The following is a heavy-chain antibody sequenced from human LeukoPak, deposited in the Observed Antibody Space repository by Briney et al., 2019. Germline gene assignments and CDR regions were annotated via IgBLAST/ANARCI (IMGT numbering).Heavy chain of an antibody. V-gene: IGHV3-23*01. J-gene: IGHJ4*02. D-gene: IGHD5-18*01. CDR3: AKGGGYSYGYVSDY. CDR1: GFTFIKYA. CDR2: ITSSGSTT. Sequence: GGSLRLSCAASGFTFIKYAMVWVRQAPEKGLEWVSTITSSGSTTYYADSVKGRFTISRDNSKNTLYPQMNSLRAEDTAVYYCAKGGGYSYGYVSDYWGQGTLVTVSS.